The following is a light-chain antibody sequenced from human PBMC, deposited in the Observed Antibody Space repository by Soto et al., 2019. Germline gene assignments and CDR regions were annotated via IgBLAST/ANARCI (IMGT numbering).Light chain of an antibody. CDR3: QQYGSSPYT. Sequence: EIVLTQSPGTLSLSPGDRATLSCRASQSVSSSYLAWYRQKPGQAPRLLIYDASSRATGIPDRFSGSGSGTDFTLTISRLGPEEFAVYYCQQYGSSPYTFGQGTKLEIK. CDR2: DAS. J-gene: IGKJ2*01. CDR1: QSVSSSY. V-gene: IGKV3-20*01.